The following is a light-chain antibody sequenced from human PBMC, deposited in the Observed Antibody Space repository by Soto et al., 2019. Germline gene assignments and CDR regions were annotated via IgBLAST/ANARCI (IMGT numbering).Light chain of an antibody. CDR3: TSWTTSTTMI. V-gene: IGLV2-14*03. CDR1: SSDIGAYNF. Sequence: QSVLTQPASVSGSPGQSITISCTGTSSDIGAYNFVSWYQQHPGKAPKLMLYDVNIRPSGVSNRFSGSKSGNTASLTISGLQAEDEADYYCTSWTTSTTMIFGGATRSPS. CDR2: DVN. J-gene: IGLJ2*01.